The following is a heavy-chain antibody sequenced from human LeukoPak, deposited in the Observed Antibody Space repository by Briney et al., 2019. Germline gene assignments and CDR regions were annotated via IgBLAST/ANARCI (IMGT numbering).Heavy chain of an antibody. CDR2: INPNRGGT. CDR3: ARGPPRGTAAGPDF. CDR1: GYTFTDYY. J-gene: IGHJ4*02. D-gene: IGHD6-13*01. Sequence: VASVTVSCKASGYTFTDYYMHWVGQAPGQGVEWMGWINPNRGGTNYAQKFQGRVTMTRETSISTAFMDLSSLRSDDTAVFYCARGPPRGTAAGPDFWGQGTLVTVSS. V-gene: IGHV1-2*02.